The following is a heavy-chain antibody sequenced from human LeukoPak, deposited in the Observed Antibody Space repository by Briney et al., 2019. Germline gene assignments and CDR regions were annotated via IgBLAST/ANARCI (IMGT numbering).Heavy chain of an antibody. Sequence: PSETLSLTCTVSGGPISSFSWSWIRQPPGRRLEWIGYILDSGGTHFNPFLKSRVTMSEDTSDNQISLTLNSVTEADTAVYYCARHFKNVARYRQPFDYWGRGTLVTVSS. CDR3: ARHFKNVARYRQPFDY. J-gene: IGHJ4*02. D-gene: IGHD3-16*02. CDR1: GGPISSFS. V-gene: IGHV4-59*08. CDR2: ILDSGGT.